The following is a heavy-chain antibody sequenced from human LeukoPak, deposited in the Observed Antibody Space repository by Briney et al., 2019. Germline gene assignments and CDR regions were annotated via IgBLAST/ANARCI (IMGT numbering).Heavy chain of an antibody. D-gene: IGHD6-19*01. Sequence: GGSLRLSCAASGFTFSNYAMSWVRQAPGKGLEWVSGLSGSGANSYYADSVKGRFTISRDNSKNTLYLQMNSLRAEDTAVYYCAKVLQWLVRGGGFDYWGQGTLVTVSS. CDR1: GFTFSNYA. J-gene: IGHJ4*02. CDR2: LSGSGANS. CDR3: AKVLQWLVRGGGFDY. V-gene: IGHV3-23*01.